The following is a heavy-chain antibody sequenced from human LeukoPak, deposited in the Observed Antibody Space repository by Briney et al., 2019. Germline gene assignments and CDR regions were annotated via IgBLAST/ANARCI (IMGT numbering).Heavy chain of an antibody. CDR2: INPNSGGT. D-gene: IGHD1-26*01. V-gene: IGHV1-2*02. Sequence: ASVKVSCKASGYTFTGYYMHWVRQAPGQGLEWMGWINPNSGGTNYAQKFQGRVTMTRDTSISTAYMELSRLRSDDTAVYYCAIESGSYFGLRYFDYWGQGTLVTVSS. CDR1: GYTFTGYY. J-gene: IGHJ4*02. CDR3: AIESGSYFGLRYFDY.